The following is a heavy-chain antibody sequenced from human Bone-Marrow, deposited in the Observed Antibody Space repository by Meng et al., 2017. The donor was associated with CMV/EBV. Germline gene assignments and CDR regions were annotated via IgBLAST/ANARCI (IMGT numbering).Heavy chain of an antibody. J-gene: IGHJ5*02. CDR3: AREVVVVPAAISWFDP. CDR2: IYYSGST. D-gene: IGHD2-2*02. Sequence: SETLSLTCTVSGGSVSSGSYYWSWIRQPPGKGLEWIGYIYYSGSTNYNPSLKSRVTISVDTSKNQFSLKLSSVTAADTAVYYCAREVVVVPAAISWFDPGGQGTLVTVAS. V-gene: IGHV4-61*01. CDR1: GGSVSSGSYY.